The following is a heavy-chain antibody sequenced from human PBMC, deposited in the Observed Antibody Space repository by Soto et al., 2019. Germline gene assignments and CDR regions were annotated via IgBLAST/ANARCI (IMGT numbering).Heavy chain of an antibody. D-gene: IGHD2-2*01. CDR1: GGPISSSGYY. CDR3: ARQIVVPAARLYKWFDP. CDR2: IYDTGRT. J-gene: IGHJ5*02. Sequence: SETLSLTCTVSGGPISSSGYYWGWIRQPPGKGLEWIGSIYDTGRTFYNASLESRVTISVATSKNQFSLKLNSVTAADTAIYYCARQIVVPAARLYKWFDPWGRGTLVTLAS. V-gene: IGHV4-39*01.